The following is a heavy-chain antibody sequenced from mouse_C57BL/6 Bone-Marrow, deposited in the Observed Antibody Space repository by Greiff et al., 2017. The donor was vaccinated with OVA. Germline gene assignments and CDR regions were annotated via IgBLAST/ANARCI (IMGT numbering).Heavy chain of an antibody. CDR2: ISSGGSYT. D-gene: IGHD2-3*01. V-gene: IGHV5-6*01. CDR3: ARWLLRNWYFDV. CDR1: GFNFSSYG. J-gene: IGHJ1*03. Sequence: EVKLMESGGDLVKPGGSLKLSCAASGFNFSSYGMSWVRQTPDKRLEWVATISSGGSYTYYPDSVKGRFTISRDNAKNTLYLQMSSLKSEDTAMYYCARWLLRNWYFDVWGTGTTVTVSS.